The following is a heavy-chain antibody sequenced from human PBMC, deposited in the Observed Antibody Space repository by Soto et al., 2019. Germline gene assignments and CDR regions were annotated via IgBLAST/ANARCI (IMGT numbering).Heavy chain of an antibody. D-gene: IGHD5-18*01. J-gene: IGHJ1*01. Sequence: SETLSLTCTVSGGSISSGGYYWSWIRQHPGKGLEWIGYIYYSGSTYYNPSLKSRVTISVDTSKNQFSLKLSSVTAADTAVYYCARGVTAPTEYFQHWGQGTLVTVSS. V-gene: IGHV4-31*03. CDR2: IYYSGST. CDR1: GGSISSGGYY. CDR3: ARGVTAPTEYFQH.